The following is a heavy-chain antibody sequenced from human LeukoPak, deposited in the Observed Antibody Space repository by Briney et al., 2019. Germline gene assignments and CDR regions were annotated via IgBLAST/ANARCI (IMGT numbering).Heavy chain of an antibody. CDR3: AGKAVAGPYFDY. CDR1: SESFSGYF. J-gene: IGHJ4*02. CDR2: INHRGST. V-gene: IGHV4-34*01. D-gene: IGHD6-19*01. Sequence: PSETLSLTCAIYSESFSGYFWSWIRQPPGKGLEWIGEINHRGSTNYNPSLKSRVSISVDTSKNQFSLKLTSVTAADTAVYYCAGKAVAGPYFDYWGQGTLVTVSS.